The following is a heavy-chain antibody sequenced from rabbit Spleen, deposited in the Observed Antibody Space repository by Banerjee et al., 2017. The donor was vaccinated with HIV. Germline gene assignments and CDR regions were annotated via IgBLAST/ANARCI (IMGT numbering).Heavy chain of an antibody. V-gene: IGHV1S45*01. CDR3: ASGSSDDRFKL. Sequence: QQQLEESGGGLVKPEGSLTLTCKASGLDFSSSYWICWVRQAPGKGLEWIGTINAAKSNTYYASWAKGRFTISKTSSTTVTLQMTSLTAADTATYFCASGSSDDRFKLWGPGTLVTVS. J-gene: IGHJ4*01. CDR1: GLDFSSSYW. CDR2: INAAKSNT. D-gene: IGHD8-1*01.